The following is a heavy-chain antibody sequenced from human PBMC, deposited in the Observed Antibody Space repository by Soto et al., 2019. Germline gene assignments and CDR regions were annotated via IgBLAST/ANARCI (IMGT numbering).Heavy chain of an antibody. Sequence: EVQVVESGGGLVQPGGSLRLPCAASGFTFSNYWMHWVRQAPGKGLVWVSRINSDGSSTSYADSVKGRFTISRDNAKNTLYLQMNSLRAEDTAVYYCARPGGYSSSFWFDPWGQGTLVTVSS. CDR3: ARPGGYSSSFWFDP. V-gene: IGHV3-74*01. CDR1: GFTFSNYW. D-gene: IGHD6-6*01. J-gene: IGHJ5*02. CDR2: INSDGSST.